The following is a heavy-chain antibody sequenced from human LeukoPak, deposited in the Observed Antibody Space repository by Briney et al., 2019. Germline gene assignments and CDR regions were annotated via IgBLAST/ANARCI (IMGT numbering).Heavy chain of an antibody. CDR2: IFPGESHT. Sequence: GESLKISCKGSGYIFTNYWIGWVRQMPGKGLDWMGIIFPGESHTRYSPSFEGQVTISADKSISIAYLQWSSLKASDTAMYYCARVCGARPDQFYFDYWGQGTPVTVSS. CDR3: ARVCGARPDQFYFDY. J-gene: IGHJ4*02. D-gene: IGHD1-14*01. CDR1: GYIFTNYW. V-gene: IGHV5-51*01.